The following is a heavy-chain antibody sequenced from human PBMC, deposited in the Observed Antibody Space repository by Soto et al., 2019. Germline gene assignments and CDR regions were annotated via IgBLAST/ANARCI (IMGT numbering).Heavy chain of an antibody. Sequence: QVQLVQSGAEVKKPGASVKVSCKASGYTFSTYYLHWVRQAPGQGPEWMGIINPSGGTTNYAQTFEGSVTMTRDTSTSTVYMELSSLRSDDTAVYYCARGPTAELHYYYYYGLDVWGQGTTVTVSS. CDR3: ARGPTAELHYYYYYGLDV. V-gene: IGHV1-46*01. D-gene: IGHD7-27*01. CDR2: INPSGGTT. CDR1: GYTFSTYY. J-gene: IGHJ6*02.